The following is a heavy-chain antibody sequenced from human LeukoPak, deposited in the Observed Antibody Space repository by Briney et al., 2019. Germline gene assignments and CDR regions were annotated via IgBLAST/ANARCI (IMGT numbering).Heavy chain of an antibody. CDR2: IIPIFGTA. V-gene: IGHV1-69*05. CDR3: ASRLLGYCSSTSCSPLDYFDY. D-gene: IGHD2-2*01. CDR1: GGTFSNYA. Sequence: SVKVSCKASGGTFSNYAISWVRQAPGQGLEWMGGIIPIFGTANYAQKFQGRVTITTDESTSTAYMELSSLRSEDTAVYYCASRLLGYCSSTSCSPLDYFDYWGQGTLVTVSS. J-gene: IGHJ4*02.